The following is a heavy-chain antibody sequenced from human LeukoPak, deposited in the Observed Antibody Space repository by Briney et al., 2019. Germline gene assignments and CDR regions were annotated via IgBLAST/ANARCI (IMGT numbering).Heavy chain of an antibody. CDR3: ARDRGRYYMDV. V-gene: IGHV3-7*01. CDR2: IKQDGSEK. CDR1: GFTFSSYW. J-gene: IGHJ6*03. Sequence: GGSLRLSCAASGFTFSSYWMSWGRQAPGKGLEWVANIKQDGSEKYYVDSVKGRFTISRDNAKNSLYLQMNSLRAGDTAVYYCARDRGRYYMDVWGKGTTVTISS. D-gene: IGHD6-25*01.